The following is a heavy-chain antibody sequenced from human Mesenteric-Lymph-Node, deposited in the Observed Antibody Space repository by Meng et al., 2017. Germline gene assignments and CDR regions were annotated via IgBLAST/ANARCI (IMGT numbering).Heavy chain of an antibody. D-gene: IGHD2-21*02. J-gene: IGHJ3*02. Sequence: GESLQISCAASGFPFSSYAMIWVRQFPGKGLEWVSAISGSGGSTYYADSVKGRFTISRDKSKNTLYLQMNSLRAEDTAVYYCAKEVTQIVVVTASSVKGAFDIWGQGTMVTVSS. CDR1: GFPFSSYA. CDR3: AKEVTQIVVVTASSVKGAFDI. CDR2: ISGSGGST. V-gene: IGHV3-23*01.